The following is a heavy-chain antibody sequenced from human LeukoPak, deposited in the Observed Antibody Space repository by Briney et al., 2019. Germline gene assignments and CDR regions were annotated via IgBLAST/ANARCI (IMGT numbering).Heavy chain of an antibody. V-gene: IGHV1-18*01. CDR3: ARVMYSSRAVDY. Sequence: AAVTVTFKSSAYIFTCYGFCWVRQAPGQGLEWMGCISAYNRSTNYEHTLQGRVSMTTDTSTSTAYRERRSLRSDDTAVYYCARVMYSSRAVDYWGQGTLVTVSS. CDR1: AYIFTCYG. CDR2: ISAYNRST. J-gene: IGHJ4*02. D-gene: IGHD6-13*01.